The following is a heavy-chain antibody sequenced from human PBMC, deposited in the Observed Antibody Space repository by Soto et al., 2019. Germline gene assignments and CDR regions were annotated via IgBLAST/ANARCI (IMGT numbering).Heavy chain of an antibody. Sequence: GGSLRLYCAASGFTFISYAMSWVRQAPGKGLEWVSAISGSGGSTYYADSVKGRFTISRDNSKNTLYLQMNSLRAEDTAVYYCASTMVRGVIITLHYYGMDVWGQGTTVTVSS. CDR3: ASTMVRGVIITLHYYGMDV. CDR1: GFTFISYA. CDR2: ISGSGGST. D-gene: IGHD3-10*01. V-gene: IGHV3-23*01. J-gene: IGHJ6*02.